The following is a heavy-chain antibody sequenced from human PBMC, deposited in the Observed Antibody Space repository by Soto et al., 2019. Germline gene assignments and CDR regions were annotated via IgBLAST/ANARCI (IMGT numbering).Heavy chain of an antibody. Sequence: SHTLSLTCAISGDSVSSNSAAWNWIRQSPSRGLEWLGRTYYRSKWYNDYAVSVKSRITINPDTSKNQFSLQLNSVTPEDTAVYYCAREGEYSSSSRQYYYYYGMDVWGQGTTVTVSS. J-gene: IGHJ6*02. CDR2: TYYRSKWYN. CDR3: AREGEYSSSSRQYYYYYGMDV. V-gene: IGHV6-1*01. CDR1: GDSVSSNSAA. D-gene: IGHD6-6*01.